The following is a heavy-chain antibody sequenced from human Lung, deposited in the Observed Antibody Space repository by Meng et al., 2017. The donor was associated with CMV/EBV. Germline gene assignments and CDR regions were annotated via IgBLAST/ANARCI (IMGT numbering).Heavy chain of an antibody. J-gene: IGHJ1*01. V-gene: IGHV4-4*02. CDR3: LRRSGGSV. CDR2: IPHRGSS. Sequence: QVHVRGSGPGLVKPSETLSLTCAVSGDSITNHNWWAWVRQPPGKGLEWIGEIPHRGSSAYNPSLKSRVSMSIDKSKNQFSLKLTSVTAADTAVYHCLRRSGGSVWGQGTLVTVSS. D-gene: IGHD3-10*01. CDR1: GDSITNHNW.